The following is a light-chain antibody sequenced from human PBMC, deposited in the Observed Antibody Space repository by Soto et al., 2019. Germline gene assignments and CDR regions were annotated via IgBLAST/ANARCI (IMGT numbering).Light chain of an antibody. J-gene: IGKJ1*01. CDR2: GAS. CDR3: QQYGSSPLT. CDR1: QNISSY. Sequence: IVLTQSPATLSLSPWKRATLSWGASQNISSYLIGYQQKPGQAPRLLISGASGRATGVPDRFSGRGSGTDFTLTISRLEPEDVAVYYCQQYGSSPLTFGQGTKVDIK. V-gene: IGKV3-20*01.